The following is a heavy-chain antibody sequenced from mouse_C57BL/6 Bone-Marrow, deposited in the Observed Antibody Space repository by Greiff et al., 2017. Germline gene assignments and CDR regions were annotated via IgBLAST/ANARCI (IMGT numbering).Heavy chain of an antibody. Sequence: VQLQQSGPELVKPGASVKISCKASGYSFTGYYMNWVKQSPEKSLEWIGEINPSTGGTTYNQKFKAKATLTVDKSSSTAYMQLKSLTSEDSAVYYCAERAYYYGSSYGDYFDYWGQGTTLTVSS. CDR2: INPSTGGT. CDR1: GYSFTGYY. V-gene: IGHV1-42*01. CDR3: AERAYYYGSSYGDYFDY. J-gene: IGHJ2*01. D-gene: IGHD1-1*01.